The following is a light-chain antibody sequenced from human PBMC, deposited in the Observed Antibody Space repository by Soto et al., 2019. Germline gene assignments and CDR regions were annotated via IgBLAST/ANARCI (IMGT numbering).Light chain of an antibody. CDR1: SSDVGAYNF. Sequence: QSVLTQPASVSGSPGQSITISCTGGSSDVGAYNFVSWYQHHPGKAPKLILYEVTTHPSGVSSRFSGSKSGNTASLTISGLQADDEANYYCSSYTSSNTPYVFGTGTKVTVL. CDR3: SSYTSSNTPYV. V-gene: IGLV2-14*01. J-gene: IGLJ1*01. CDR2: EVT.